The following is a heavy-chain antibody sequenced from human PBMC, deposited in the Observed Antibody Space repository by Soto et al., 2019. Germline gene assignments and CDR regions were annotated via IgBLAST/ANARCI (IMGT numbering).Heavy chain of an antibody. J-gene: IGHJ6*02. D-gene: IGHD3-3*01. CDR2: IVVGSGNT. V-gene: IGHV1-58*01. Sequence: SVKVSCKASGFTFTSSAVQWVRQARGQRLEWIGWIVVGSGNTNYAQKFQERVTITRDMSTSTAYMELSSLRSEDTAVYYCAAVLRFLEWFPYYYYGMDVWGQGTTVTVSS. CDR1: GFTFTSSA. CDR3: AAVLRFLEWFPYYYYGMDV.